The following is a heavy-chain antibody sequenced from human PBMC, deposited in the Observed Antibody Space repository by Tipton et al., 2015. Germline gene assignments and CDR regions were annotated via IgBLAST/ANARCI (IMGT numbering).Heavy chain of an antibody. J-gene: IGHJ3*02. CDR2: INPSGGST. CDR1: GYTFTSYY. V-gene: IGHV1-46*01. Sequence: QLVQSGAEVKKPGASVKVSCKASGYTFTSYYMHWVRQAPGQGLEWMGIINPSGGSTSYAQKFQGRVTMTRDTSTSTVYMELSSLRSEDTAVYYCAREYYDSSGSPTPDAFDIWGQGTMVTVSS. D-gene: IGHD3-22*01. CDR3: AREYYDSSGSPTPDAFDI.